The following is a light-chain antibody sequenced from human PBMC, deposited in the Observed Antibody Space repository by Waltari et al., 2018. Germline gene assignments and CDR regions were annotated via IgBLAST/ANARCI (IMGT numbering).Light chain of an antibody. J-gene: IGKJ1*01. V-gene: IGKV3-20*01. CDR2: RAS. CDR1: QSVCSSS. Sequence: EIVLTQSPGTASLSPGERVTLSCRASQSVCSSSLAWYQQKPGQAPRLVIYRASRRATGIPDRFRGSGSGTDFSLTISRLEPEDFAVYYCQQHGTLPATFGQGTKVEIK. CDR3: QQHGTLPAT.